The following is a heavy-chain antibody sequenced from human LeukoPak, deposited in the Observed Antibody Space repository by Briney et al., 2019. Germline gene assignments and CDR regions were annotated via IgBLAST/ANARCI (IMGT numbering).Heavy chain of an antibody. J-gene: IGHJ3*02. CDR3: ARDKSAARPWNDAFDI. CDR1: GGSISSYD. D-gene: IGHD6-6*01. Sequence: PSETLSLTCTVSGGSISSYDWSWLRQPAAKGLEWIGRIYTSGSTNYNPSLKSRVTMSVDTSKNQFSLKLSSVTAADTAVYYCARDKSAARPWNDAFDIWGQGTMVTVSS. V-gene: IGHV4-4*07. CDR2: IYTSGST.